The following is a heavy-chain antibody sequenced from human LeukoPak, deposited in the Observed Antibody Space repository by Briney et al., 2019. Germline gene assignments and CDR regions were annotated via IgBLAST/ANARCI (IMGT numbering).Heavy chain of an antibody. J-gene: IGHJ5*02. Sequence: GASVKVSCKASGYTFTSYYMHWVRQAPGQGLEWMGIINPSGGSTSYAQKFQGRVTMTRDTSTSTVYMELSSLRSEDTAVYYYARGGIGGYYYDSSVITWGQGTPVTVSS. V-gene: IGHV1-46*01. CDR3: ARGGIGGYYYDSSVIT. CDR2: INPSGGST. D-gene: IGHD3-22*01. CDR1: GYTFTSYY.